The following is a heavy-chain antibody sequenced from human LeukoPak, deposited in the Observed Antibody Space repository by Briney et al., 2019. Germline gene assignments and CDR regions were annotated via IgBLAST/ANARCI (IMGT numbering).Heavy chain of an antibody. D-gene: IGHD3-16*01. CDR3: AKDFQKIFGGGLIDY. CDR1: GFTFSSYA. CDR2: ISGSGGST. Sequence: GGSLRLSCAASGFTFSSYAMSWVRQAPGKGLEWVSSISGSGGSTHYADSVKGRFTISRDNSKNTLYLQMNSLRAEDTAVYYCAKDFQKIFGGGLIDYGGQGTLVTVSS. J-gene: IGHJ4*02. V-gene: IGHV3-23*01.